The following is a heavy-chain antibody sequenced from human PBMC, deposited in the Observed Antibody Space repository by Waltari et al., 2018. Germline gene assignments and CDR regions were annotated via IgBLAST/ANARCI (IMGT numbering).Heavy chain of an antibody. CDR2: LTASGLM. Sequence: EMQLLESGGALVQPGGSLRLSCAASGFPFSTYTLNWVRQAPGKVLEWVAVLTASGLMDYGDSVKGRFIISRDNSKNTLYLEMYRLRVEDTARYYCAKDEGARLAPTFGMDAWGQGTTVIVSS. V-gene: IGHV3-23*01. D-gene: IGHD6-6*01. J-gene: IGHJ6*02. CDR1: GFPFSTYT. CDR3: AKDEGARLAPTFGMDA.